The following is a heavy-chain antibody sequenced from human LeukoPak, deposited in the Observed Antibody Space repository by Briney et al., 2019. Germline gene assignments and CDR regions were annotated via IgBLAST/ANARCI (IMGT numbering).Heavy chain of an antibody. CDR1: GGSLKSYY. V-gene: IGHV4-59*01. J-gene: IGHJ3*02. CDR3: ARVGGMTTNNNAAFDI. CDR2: IYHSGST. Sequence: PSETLSLTCSVSGGSLKSYYWNWIRQPPGKGLEWIGYIYHSGSTNYNHSFRSRVTISLDSSKSHFSLNLTSVTPADTAIYYCARVGGMTTNNNAAFDIWGHGTMVTVSS. D-gene: IGHD5-24*01.